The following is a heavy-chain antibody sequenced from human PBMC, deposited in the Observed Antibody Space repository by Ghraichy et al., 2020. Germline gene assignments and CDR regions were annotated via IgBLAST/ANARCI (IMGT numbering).Heavy chain of an antibody. D-gene: IGHD6-19*01. CDR1: GYTFTSYA. J-gene: IGHJ5*02. Sequence: ASVKVSCKASGYTFTSYAMHWVRQAPGQRLEWMGWINAGNGNTKYSQKFQGRVTITRDTSASTAYMELSSLRSEDTAVYYCARVPQPSNPYSSGWFHNWFDPWGQGTLVTVSS. CDR3: ARVPQPSNPYSSGWFHNWFDP. CDR2: INAGNGNT. V-gene: IGHV1-3*01.